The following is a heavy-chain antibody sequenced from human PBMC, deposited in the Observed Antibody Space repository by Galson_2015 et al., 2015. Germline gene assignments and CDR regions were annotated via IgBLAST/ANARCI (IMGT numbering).Heavy chain of an antibody. V-gene: IGHV3-30-3*01. CDR3: ARDYCSTTSCYAHY. CDR1: GFPFSSYA. Sequence: LRLSCAASGFPFSSYAMHWVRQAPGQGLEWVAFISNDASNKYYADSVKGRFTVSRDTSKNTLWLQMSSLRPEDTAVYYCARDYCSTTSCYAHYWCQGPLVIVSS. CDR2: ISNDASNK. D-gene: IGHD2-2*01. J-gene: IGHJ4*02.